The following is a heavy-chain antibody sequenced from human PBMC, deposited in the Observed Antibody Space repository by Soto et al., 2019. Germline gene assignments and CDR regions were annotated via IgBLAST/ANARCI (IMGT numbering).Heavy chain of an antibody. CDR3: ARFLGYDFWSGYPNWFDP. D-gene: IGHD3-3*01. CDR2: IYYSGST. Sequence: SETLSLTCTVSGGSISSGDYYWGWIRQPPGKGLEWIGSIYYSGSTNYNPSLKSRVTISVDTSKNQFSLKLSSVTAADTAVYYCARFLGYDFWSGYPNWFDPWGQGTLVTVSS. CDR1: GGSISSGDYY. V-gene: IGHV4-39*07. J-gene: IGHJ5*02.